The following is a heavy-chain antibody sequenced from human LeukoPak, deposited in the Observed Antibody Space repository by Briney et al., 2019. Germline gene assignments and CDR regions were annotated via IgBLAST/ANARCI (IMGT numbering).Heavy chain of an antibody. D-gene: IGHD3-22*01. Sequence: PSETLSLTCTVSGGSIRGSTFYGGWIRQPPGKGPEWIGGIYFSGTTYYNPSLQSRVTISIDTSNNQFSLKMTSVTAADTAVYYCARLLKGYYDSSGYRNTPRWWFDPWGQGALVTVSS. CDR3: ARLLKGYYDSSGYRNTPRWWFDP. CDR2: IYFSGTT. J-gene: IGHJ5*02. V-gene: IGHV4-39*01. CDR1: GGSIRGSTFY.